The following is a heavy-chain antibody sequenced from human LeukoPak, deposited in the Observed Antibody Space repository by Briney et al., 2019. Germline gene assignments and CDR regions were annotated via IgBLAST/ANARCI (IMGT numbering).Heavy chain of an antibody. Sequence: PGGSLRLSCAASGFTFNNFWMNWVRQAPGKRLEWVANIKPDGSDKYYVDSVKGRFTISRDNAKNSLFLQMNSLRAEDTAVYYCARGRGLEYWGQGTLVTVSS. CDR1: GFTFNNFW. CDR2: IKPDGSDK. J-gene: IGHJ4*02. V-gene: IGHV3-7*01. CDR3: ARGRGLEY.